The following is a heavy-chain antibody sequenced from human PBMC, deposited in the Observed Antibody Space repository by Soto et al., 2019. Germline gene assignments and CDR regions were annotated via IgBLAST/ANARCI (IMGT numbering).Heavy chain of an antibody. V-gene: IGHV1-46*01. CDR2: INPSGGST. CDR3: ARDRGYSSGWLFTDYYYYGMDV. J-gene: IGHJ6*02. CDR1: GYTFTSYY. Sequence: EASVKVSCKASGYTFTSYYMHWVRQAPGQGLEWMGIINPSGGSTSYAQKFQGRVTMTRDTSTSTVYMELSSLSSEDTAVYYCARDRGYSSGWLFTDYYYYGMDVWGQGTTVTVSS. D-gene: IGHD6-19*01.